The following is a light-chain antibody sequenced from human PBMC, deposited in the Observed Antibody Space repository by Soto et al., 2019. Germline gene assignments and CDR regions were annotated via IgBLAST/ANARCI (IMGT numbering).Light chain of an antibody. CDR3: GSYAGSNSWV. V-gene: IGLV2-8*01. CDR1: SSDVGANNY. CDR2: DVT. J-gene: IGLJ3*02. Sequence: QSALAQPPSASGSPGQSVTISCTGTSSDVGANNYVSWYQHHPGKAPKLIIYDVTERPSGVPDRFSGSKSGNTAPLTVSGLQSEDEADYYCGSYAGSNSWVFGGGTKLTVL.